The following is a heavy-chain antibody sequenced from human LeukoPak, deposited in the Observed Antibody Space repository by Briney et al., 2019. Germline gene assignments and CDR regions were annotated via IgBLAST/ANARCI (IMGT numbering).Heavy chain of an antibody. CDR3: ARLLGLELPYY. J-gene: IGHJ4*02. CDR2: IYPGDAVT. V-gene: IGHV5-51*01. Sequence: GGSLRLSCAASGYSFTSYWIGWVRQMPGKGLEWMGIIYPGDAVTRYSPSFQGQVTITADKSISTAYLQWSSLKASDTAMYYCARLLGLELPYYWGQGTLVTVSS. CDR1: GYSFTSYW. D-gene: IGHD1-7*01.